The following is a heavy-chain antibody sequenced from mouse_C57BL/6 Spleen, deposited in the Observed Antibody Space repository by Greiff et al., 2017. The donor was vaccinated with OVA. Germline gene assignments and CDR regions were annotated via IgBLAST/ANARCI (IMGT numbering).Heavy chain of an antibody. J-gene: IGHJ2*01. D-gene: IGHD1-1*01. Sequence: QLQQPGAELVRPGSSVKLSCKASGYTFTSSWMHWVKQRPIQGLEWIGNIDPSDSETHYNQKFKDKATLTVDKSSSTAYMQLSSLTSEDSAVYYCARFAYYGSRGYYFDYWGQGTTLTVSS. V-gene: IGHV1-52*01. CDR1: GYTFTSSW. CDR3: ARFAYYGSRGYYFDY. CDR2: IDPSDSET.